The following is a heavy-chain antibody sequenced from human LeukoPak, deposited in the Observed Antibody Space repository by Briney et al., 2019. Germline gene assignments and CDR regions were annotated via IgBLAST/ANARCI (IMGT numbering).Heavy chain of an antibody. Sequence: SETLSLTCDVSGVSLNTCCYYWTWIRQPPGKGLEWIGYKYYSGSTRYNSSLRSRLAISLDSSKNQFSLRLTSVTAADTAVYYCARGRSYGFDFDSWGPGTLVIVSS. D-gene: IGHD5-18*01. J-gene: IGHJ4*02. CDR3: ARGRSYGFDFDS. V-gene: IGHV4-61*01. CDR1: GVSLNTCCYY. CDR2: KYYSGST.